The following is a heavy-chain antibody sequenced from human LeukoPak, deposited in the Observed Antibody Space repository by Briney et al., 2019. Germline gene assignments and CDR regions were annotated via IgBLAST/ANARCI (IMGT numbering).Heavy chain of an antibody. CDR3: AREDGDAFDI. Sequence: GGSLRLSCAASGFTFGGYSMTWVRQAPGKGLEWVSYIGSSGGSRYYADSVKGRFTSSRDNAKNSLYLQMNSLRVEDTAVYYCAREDGDAFDIWGQGTVVSVSS. V-gene: IGHV3-48*03. CDR2: IGSSGGSR. J-gene: IGHJ3*02. CDR1: GFTFGGYS. D-gene: IGHD5-24*01.